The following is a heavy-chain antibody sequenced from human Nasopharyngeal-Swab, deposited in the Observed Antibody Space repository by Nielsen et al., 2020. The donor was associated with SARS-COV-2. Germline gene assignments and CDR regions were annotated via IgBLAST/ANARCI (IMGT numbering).Heavy chain of an antibody. V-gene: IGHV3-11*04. CDR2: ISSTGGFI. J-gene: IGHJ4*02. CDR3: ARDPAYSSSTFDY. Sequence: WIRQPTGKGLEWLSYISSTGGFIYYADSVEGRFTISRDNAKKSLYLQMNSLRVEDTGVYYCARDPAYSSSTFDYWGQGTLVTVSS. D-gene: IGHD6-6*01.